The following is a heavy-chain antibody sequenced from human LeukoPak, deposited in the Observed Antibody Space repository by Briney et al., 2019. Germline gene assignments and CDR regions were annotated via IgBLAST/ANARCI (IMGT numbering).Heavy chain of an antibody. V-gene: IGHV4-59*01. J-gene: IGHJ4*02. CDR1: GGSISSYY. CDR2: IYYSGST. Sequence: PSETLSLTCTVSGGSISSYYWSWIRQPPGKGLEWIGYIYYSGSTNYNPSLKSRVTISVDTSKNQFSLKLSSVTAADTAVYYCARGLWFGELLPLNYFDYWGQGTLVTVSS. D-gene: IGHD3-10*01. CDR3: ARGLWFGELLPLNYFDY.